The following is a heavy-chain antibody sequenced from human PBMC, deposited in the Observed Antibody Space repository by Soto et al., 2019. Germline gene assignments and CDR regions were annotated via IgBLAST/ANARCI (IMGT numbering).Heavy chain of an antibody. D-gene: IGHD1-7*01. CDR1: GFIFISYG. Sequence: GGSLRLSCAASGFIFISYGMHWVRQAPCKGLEWVAVIWYDGSNKYYADSVKGRFTISRDNSKNTLYLQMNSLRAEDTAVYYCARERITGTSFIYYYYYMDVWGKGTTVTVSS. CDR2: IWYDGSNK. CDR3: ARERITGTSFIYYYYYMDV. V-gene: IGHV3-33*01. J-gene: IGHJ6*03.